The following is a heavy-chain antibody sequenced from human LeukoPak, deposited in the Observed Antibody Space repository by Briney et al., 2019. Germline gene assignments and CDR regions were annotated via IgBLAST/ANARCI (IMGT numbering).Heavy chain of an antibody. V-gene: IGHV1-18*01. Sequence: GASVKVSCKASGYTFTSYGISWVRQAPGQGLEWMGWISAYNGNTNYAQKLQGRVTMTTDTSPSTAYMELRSLRSDDTAVYYCARGPASYRARIGEGRSYRFDPWGQGTLVTVSS. CDR1: GYTFTSYG. D-gene: IGHD6-25*01. J-gene: IGHJ5*02. CDR3: ARGPASYRARIGEGRSYRFDP. CDR2: ISAYNGNT.